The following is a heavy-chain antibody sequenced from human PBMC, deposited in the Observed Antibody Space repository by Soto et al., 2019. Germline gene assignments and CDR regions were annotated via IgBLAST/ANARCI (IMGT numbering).Heavy chain of an antibody. D-gene: IGHD3-22*01. J-gene: IGHJ5*02. CDR1: GGSISSGDYY. CDR2: IYYSGST. CDR3: ASQYYYDSSGYYPVLDP. Sequence: PSETLSLTCTVSGGSISSGDYYWSWIRQPPGKGLEWIGYIYYSGSTYYNPSLKSRVTISVDTSKNQFSLKLSSVTAADTAVYYCASQYYYDSSGYYPVLDPWGQGTLVTVSS. V-gene: IGHV4-30-4*01.